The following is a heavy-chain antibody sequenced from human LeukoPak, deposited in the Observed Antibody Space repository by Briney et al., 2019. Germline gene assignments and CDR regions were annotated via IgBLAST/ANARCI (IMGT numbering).Heavy chain of an antibody. Sequence: ASVKVSCKASGYTFTSYDINWVRQATGQGLEWMGWMNPNSGNTGYAQKLQGRVTMTTDTSTSTAYMELRSLRSDDTAVYYCARASPDYGDYAYYYYYMDVWGKGTTVTVSS. CDR2: MNPNSGNT. V-gene: IGHV1-8*02. D-gene: IGHD4-17*01. CDR3: ARASPDYGDYAYYYYYMDV. CDR1: GYTFTSYD. J-gene: IGHJ6*03.